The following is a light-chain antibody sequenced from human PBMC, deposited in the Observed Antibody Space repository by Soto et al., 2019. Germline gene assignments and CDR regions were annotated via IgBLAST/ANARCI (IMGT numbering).Light chain of an antibody. CDR3: QQYVDSPPWT. J-gene: IGKJ1*01. CDR2: GAS. V-gene: IGKV3-20*01. CDR1: QSVRSY. Sequence: EIVLTQSPATLSLSPGERATLSCRASQSVRSYLAWYQHKHGQAPRLLIYGASNRATGIPDRFSGSGSGTDFTLTITRLEPEDYAVYYCQQYVDSPPWTFGQGTKVDIK.